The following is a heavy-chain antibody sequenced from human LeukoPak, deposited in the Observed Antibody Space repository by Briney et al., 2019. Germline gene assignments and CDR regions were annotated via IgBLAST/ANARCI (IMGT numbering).Heavy chain of an antibody. D-gene: IGHD6-19*01. CDR1: GFTFSSYG. V-gene: IGHV3-33*06. CDR2: IWYDGSNK. J-gene: IGHJ4*02. Sequence: PGRSLRLSCAASGFTFSSYGMHWVRQAPGKGLEWVAVIWYDGSNKYYADSVKGRFTISRDNSKNTLYLQMNSLRAEDTAVYYCAKDGAVAATTNFDYWGQGTLVTVSS. CDR3: AKDGAVAATTNFDY.